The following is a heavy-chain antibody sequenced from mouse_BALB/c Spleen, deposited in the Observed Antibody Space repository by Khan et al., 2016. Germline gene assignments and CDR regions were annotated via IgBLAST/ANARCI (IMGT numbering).Heavy chain of an antibody. J-gene: IGHJ2*01. CDR1: GFDFSRYW. CDR3: AKLHYYVYMNY. CDR2: INPDSSTI. V-gene: IGHV4-1*02. Sequence: EVKLLESGGGLVQPGGSLKLSCAASGFDFSRYWMSWVRQAPGKGREWIGEINPDSSTISYTPSLKDKFIISSDHAKNTLYLQLSKVRSEHTVLSFGAKLHYYVYMNYWGQGTTLTVSS. D-gene: IGHD1-2*01.